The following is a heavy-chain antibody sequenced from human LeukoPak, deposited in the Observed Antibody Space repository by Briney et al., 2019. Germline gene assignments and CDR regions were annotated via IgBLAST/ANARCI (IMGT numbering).Heavy chain of an antibody. CDR2: INDYSGNT. V-gene: IGHV1-18*01. D-gene: IGHD2-2*01. CDR3: ARFPPGRGSCDSASCYGLQHYYYFYMDV. J-gene: IGHJ6*03. Sequence: ASVKVSCKASGYPFISYGISWVRQAPGQGLEWMGRINDYSGNTNYAQKFQGRLTMTTDTSTSTAYMELRSLRSEDTAIYYCARFPPGRGSCDSASCYGLQHYYYFYMDVWGKGTTVTVSS. CDR1: GYPFISYG.